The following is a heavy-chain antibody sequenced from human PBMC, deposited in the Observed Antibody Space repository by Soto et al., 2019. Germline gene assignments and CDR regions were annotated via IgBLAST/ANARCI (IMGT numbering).Heavy chain of an antibody. Sequence: SETLSLTCTVSGGSISSYYWSWIRQPPGKGLEWIGYIYYSGSTNYNPSLKSRVTISVDPSKNQFSLKLSSVTAADTAVYYCARDGGDVAGHDSGYDLGVNGMDVWGQGTTVTVSS. V-gene: IGHV4-59*01. CDR1: GGSISSYY. J-gene: IGHJ6*02. D-gene: IGHD5-12*01. CDR3: ARDGGDVAGHDSGYDLGVNGMDV. CDR2: IYYSGST.